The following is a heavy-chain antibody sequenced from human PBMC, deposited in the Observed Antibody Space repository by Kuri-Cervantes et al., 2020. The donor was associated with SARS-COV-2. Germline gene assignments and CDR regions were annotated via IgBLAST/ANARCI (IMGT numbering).Heavy chain of an antibody. CDR3: ARDYPVEPELYSSTIQLWPNHMTTVTTGLGY. V-gene: IGHV1-8*02. CDR1: GYTFTSYD. D-gene: IGHD4-17*01. CDR2: MNPNSGNT. J-gene: IGHJ4*02. Sequence: ASVKVSCKASGYTFTSYDINWVRQATGQGLEWMGWMNPNSGNTGYAQKFQGRVTMTRDTSTSTVYMELSSLRSEDTAVYYCARDYPVEPELYSSTIQLWPNHMTTVTTGLGYWGQGTLVTVSS.